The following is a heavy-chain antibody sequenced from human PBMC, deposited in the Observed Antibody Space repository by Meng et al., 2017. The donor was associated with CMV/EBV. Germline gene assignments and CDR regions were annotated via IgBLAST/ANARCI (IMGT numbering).Heavy chain of an antibody. CDR2: ISYGGSNK. D-gene: IGHD2-8*01. J-gene: IGHJ6*02. Sequence: GESLKISCAASGFTFSSYAMHWVRQAPGKGLEWVAVISYGGSNKYYADSVKGRFTISRDNSKNTLYLQMNSLRAEDTAVYYCARGDIVLMVFNSGVLYGMDVWGQGTTVTVSS. CDR1: GFTFSSYA. CDR3: ARGDIVLMVFNSGVLYGMDV. V-gene: IGHV3-30-3*01.